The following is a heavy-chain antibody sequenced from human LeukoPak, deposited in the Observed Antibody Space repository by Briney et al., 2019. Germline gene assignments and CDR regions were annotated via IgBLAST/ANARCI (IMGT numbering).Heavy chain of an antibody. D-gene: IGHD3-10*01. CDR1: GFTFSHYS. J-gene: IGHJ4*02. Sequence: PGGSLRLSCEASGFTFSHYSMTWVRQAPGKGLEWVANIKGDGSEEYYVDSVKGRFSISRDNGKNSLYLQMNSLRAEDTAVYYCAIGDWCDYWGQGTLVTVSS. V-gene: IGHV3-7*01. CDR3: AIGDWCDY. CDR2: IKGDGSEE.